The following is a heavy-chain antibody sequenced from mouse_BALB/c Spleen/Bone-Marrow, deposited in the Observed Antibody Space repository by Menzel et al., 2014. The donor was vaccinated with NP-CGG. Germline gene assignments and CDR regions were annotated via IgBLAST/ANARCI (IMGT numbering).Heavy chain of an antibody. J-gene: IGHJ2*01. CDR1: GYTFTSYW. D-gene: IGHD2-10*01. CDR3: TRREGAYYGNYVGYFDY. V-gene: IGHV1S22*01. CDR2: IYPGSGRT. Sequence: LQQSGSELVRPGASVKLSCKASGYTFTSYWMHWVRQRHGQGLEWIGNIYPGSGRTYYDEKFKNKVSLTVDTSSSTAYMHLSSLTSEDSAVYYCTRREGAYYGNYVGYFDYWGQGTTPTVSS.